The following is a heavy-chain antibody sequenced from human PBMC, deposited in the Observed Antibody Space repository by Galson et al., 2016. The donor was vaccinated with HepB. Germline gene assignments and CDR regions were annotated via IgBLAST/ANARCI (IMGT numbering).Heavy chain of an antibody. Sequence: SVKVSCKASGGTFSSYTISWVRQAPGQGLEWMGGIITISRTVKYAQTFQGRVTITADESTNTAYMELSSLRSEDTALSYGARVGAYVWGTYRSPRAFDIWGQGTMVTVS. CDR1: GGTFSSYT. CDR2: IITISRTV. V-gene: IGHV1-69*13. J-gene: IGHJ3*02. CDR3: ARVGAYVWGTYRSPRAFDI. D-gene: IGHD3-16*02.